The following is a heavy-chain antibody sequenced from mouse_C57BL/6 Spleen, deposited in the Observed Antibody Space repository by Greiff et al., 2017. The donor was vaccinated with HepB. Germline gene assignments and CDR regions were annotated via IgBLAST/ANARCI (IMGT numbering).Heavy chain of an antibody. D-gene: IGHD1-1*01. J-gene: IGHJ3*01. CDR2: ISSGSSTI. CDR3: GRGVYGSRDWFAY. Sequence: EVMLVESGGGLVKPGGSLKLSCAASGFTFSDYGMHWVRQAPEKGLEWVAYISSGSSTIYYADTVKGRFTISRDNAMNTLFLQMTSLRSEDTAMYYCGRGVYGSRDWFAYWGQGTLVTVSA. CDR1: GFTFSDYG. V-gene: IGHV5-17*01.